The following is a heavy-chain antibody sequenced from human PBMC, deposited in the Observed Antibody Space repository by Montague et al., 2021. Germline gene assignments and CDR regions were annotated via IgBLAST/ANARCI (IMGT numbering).Heavy chain of an antibody. CDR3: ARDTVGASGYFYYYYMDV. CDR1: GDSINTYS. V-gene: IGHV4-4*07. J-gene: IGHJ6*03. CDR2: LSNGGST. D-gene: IGHD1-26*01. Sequence: SETLSLTCTVFGDSINTYSWGWIRQPAGKGLEWIGRLSNGGSTNSNPSLKSRVSMSVDTSKNQFSLKLSSVTAADTAVYFCARDTVGASGYFYYYYMDVWGRGTTVTVSS.